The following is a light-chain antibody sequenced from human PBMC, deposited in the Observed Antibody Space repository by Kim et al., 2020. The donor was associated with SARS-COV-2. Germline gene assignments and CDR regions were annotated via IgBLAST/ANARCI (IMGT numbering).Light chain of an antibody. CDR2: GKN. CDR3: NSRDSSGNHYV. J-gene: IGLJ1*01. Sequence: ALGQTVRITCQGDSLRSYYASWYQQKPGQAPVLVIYGKNNRPSGIPDRFSGSSSGNTASLTITGAQAEDEADYYCNSRDSSGNHYVFGTATKVTVL. CDR1: SLRSYY. V-gene: IGLV3-19*01.